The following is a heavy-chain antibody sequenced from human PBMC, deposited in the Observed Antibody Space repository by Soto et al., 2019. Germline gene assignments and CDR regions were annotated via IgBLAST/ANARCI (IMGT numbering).Heavy chain of an antibody. J-gene: IGHJ4*02. V-gene: IGHV3-74*01. D-gene: IGHD3-16*01. CDR2: ICLDGITT. CDR3: ASGGAMAVDY. CDR1: GFTFNTHG. Sequence: EVQLVESGGGVVQPGGSLRLSCTASGFTFNTHGMHWVRQAPGKGLVWVARICLDGITTNYADSVKGRLTVSRDNPKNTVYLHVNTLRDEDTAVYYCASGGAMAVDYWGQGTLVTVSS.